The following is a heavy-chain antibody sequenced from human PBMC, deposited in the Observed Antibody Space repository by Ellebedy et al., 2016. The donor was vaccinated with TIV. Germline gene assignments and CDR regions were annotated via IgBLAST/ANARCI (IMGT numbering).Heavy chain of an antibody. V-gene: IGHV1-18*01. Sequence: ASVKVSCKASGYTFTSYGISWVRQAPGQGLEWMGWISAYNGNTNYAQKLQGRVTMTTDTSTSTAYMELRSLRSDDTAVYYCARSSAGGQGITMVRVAYYYYGMDVWGQGTTVTVSS. D-gene: IGHD3-10*01. CDR2: ISAYNGNT. J-gene: IGHJ6*02. CDR3: ARSSAGGQGITMVRVAYYYYGMDV. CDR1: GYTFTSYG.